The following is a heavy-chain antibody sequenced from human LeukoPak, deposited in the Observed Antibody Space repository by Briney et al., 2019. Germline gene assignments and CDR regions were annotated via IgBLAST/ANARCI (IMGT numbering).Heavy chain of an antibody. D-gene: IGHD1-26*01. Sequence: NPSQTLSLTCTVSGGSISSYYWSWIRQPPGKGLEWIGYIYYSGSTNYNPSLKSRVTISVDTSKNQFSLKLSSVTAADTAVYYCARDSGSYDYWGQGTLVTVSS. V-gene: IGHV4-59*12. J-gene: IGHJ4*02. CDR2: IYYSGST. CDR3: ARDSGSYDY. CDR1: GGSISSYY.